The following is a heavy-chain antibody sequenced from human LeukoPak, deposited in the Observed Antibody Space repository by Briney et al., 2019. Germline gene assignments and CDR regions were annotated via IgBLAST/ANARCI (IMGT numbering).Heavy chain of an antibody. Sequence: SETLSLTCTVSGGSISSYYWSWIRQPPGKGLEWIGYIYYSGSTNYNPSLKSRVTISVDTSKNQFSLKLSSVTAADTAVYYCARRPTKYPFFFDYWGQGTLVTVSS. CDR2: IYYSGST. CDR1: GGSISSYY. J-gene: IGHJ4*02. CDR3: ARRPTKYPFFFDY. V-gene: IGHV4-59*12. D-gene: IGHD2-2*01.